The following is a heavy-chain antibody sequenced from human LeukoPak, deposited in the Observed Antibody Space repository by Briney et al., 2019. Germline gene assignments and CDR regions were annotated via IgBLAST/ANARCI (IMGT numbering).Heavy chain of an antibody. CDR3: ARDGAYGSGSYYLRYYYYYMDA. J-gene: IGHJ6*03. Sequence: GGSLRLSCAASGFTFSSNYMSWVRQAPGKGLEWVSVIYSGGSTYYSDSVKGGFTISRDNSKNTLYLQMNSLRAEDTAVYYCARDGAYGSGSYYLRYYYYYMDAWGKGTTVTVSS. D-gene: IGHD3-10*01. CDR2: IYSGGST. CDR1: GFTFSSNY. V-gene: IGHV3-53*01.